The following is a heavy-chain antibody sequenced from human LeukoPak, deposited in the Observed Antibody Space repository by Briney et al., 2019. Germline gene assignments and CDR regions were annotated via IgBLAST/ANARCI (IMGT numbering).Heavy chain of an antibody. CDR3: ASCPIMVRGVINWFDP. V-gene: IGHV3-21*01. CDR1: GFTFSSYW. D-gene: IGHD3-10*01. J-gene: IGHJ5*02. CDR2: ISSSSRYI. Sequence: GALRLSCAASGFTFSSYWMHWVRQAPGKGLEWVAAISSSSRYIYYADSVKGRFTLSRDNAKNSLYLQMNRLSAEDTAVYYCASCPIMVRGVINWFDPWGQGTLVTVSS.